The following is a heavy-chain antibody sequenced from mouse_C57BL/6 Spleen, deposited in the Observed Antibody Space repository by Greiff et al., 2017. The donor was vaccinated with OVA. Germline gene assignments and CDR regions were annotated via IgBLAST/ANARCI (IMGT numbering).Heavy chain of an antibody. D-gene: IGHD2-10*02. CDR2: IYPGDGDT. CDR1: GYAFSSSW. Sequence: VQLQQSGPELVKPGASVKISCKASGYAFSSSWMNWVKQRPGQGLEWIGRIYPGDGDTNYNEKFKGKATLTADKSTSTAYMQLSSLTYEDSAVYFCATSNWFAYWGQGTLVTVSS. J-gene: IGHJ3*01. V-gene: IGHV1-82*01. CDR3: ATSNWFAY.